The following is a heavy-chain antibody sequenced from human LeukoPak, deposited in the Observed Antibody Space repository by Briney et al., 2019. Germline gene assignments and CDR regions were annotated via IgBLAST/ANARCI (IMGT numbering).Heavy chain of an antibody. D-gene: IGHD1-26*01. CDR1: GFTFSSYG. Sequence: PGGSLRLSCAASGFTFSSYGMSWVRQAPGRGLEWVGRIKSKTDGGTTDYAAPVKGRFTISRDDSKNTLYLQMNSLKTEDTAVYYCTTFWWELLPFDYWGQGTLVTVSS. V-gene: IGHV3-15*01. J-gene: IGHJ4*02. CDR3: TTFWWELLPFDY. CDR2: IKSKTDGGTT.